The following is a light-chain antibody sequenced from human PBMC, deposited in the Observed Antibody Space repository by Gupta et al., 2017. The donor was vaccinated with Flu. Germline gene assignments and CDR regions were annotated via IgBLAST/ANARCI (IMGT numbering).Light chain of an antibody. J-gene: IGKJ1*01. CDR2: GAS. CDR1: QSVSSN. CDR3: QQYNNWPPWT. V-gene: IGKV3-15*01. Sequence: IVMTQSPATLPVSPGERATLSCRASQSVSSNLAWYQQKPGQAPRLLIYGASTRATGIPARFSGSGSGTEFTLTISRLQSEDFAVYYRQQYNNWPPWTVGQGTKVEVK.